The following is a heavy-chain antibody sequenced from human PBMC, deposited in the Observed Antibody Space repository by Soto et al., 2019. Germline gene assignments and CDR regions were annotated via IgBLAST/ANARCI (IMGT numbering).Heavy chain of an antibody. CDR1: GYTFTHYY. J-gene: IGHJ4*02. CDR3: ATSVNSAMAFDY. Sequence: QVQLVQSGAEVKTPGASVKLSCKASGYTFTHYYIHWVRQAPGQGLEWMGIINPNGGSTTYAQKFRAGVTMTRDTSTNTVYMELSNLRSDDSAVYYCATSVNSAMAFDYWGQGTLVTVSS. D-gene: IGHD5-18*01. CDR2: INPNGGST. V-gene: IGHV1-46*01.